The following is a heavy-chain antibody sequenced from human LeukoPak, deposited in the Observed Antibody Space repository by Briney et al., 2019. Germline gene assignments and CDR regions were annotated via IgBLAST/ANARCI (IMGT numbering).Heavy chain of an antibody. CDR3: ARGNRDSSGFYFYYGMDV. V-gene: IGHV3-9*01. D-gene: IGHD6-19*01. Sequence: GGSLRLSCAASGFTLDDYAMFWVRQAPGKGLEWVSGISWDSLNIGYAASVKGRFTISRDNAKNSVYLQMNSLRADDTALYYWARGNRDSSGFYFYYGMDVWGQGTTVTVSS. CDR2: ISWDSLNI. J-gene: IGHJ6*02. CDR1: GFTLDDYA.